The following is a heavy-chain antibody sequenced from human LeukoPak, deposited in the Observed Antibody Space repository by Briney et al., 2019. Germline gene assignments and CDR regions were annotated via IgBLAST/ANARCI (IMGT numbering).Heavy chain of an antibody. J-gene: IGHJ4*02. CDR1: RFTFSTYT. CDR2: IYTGGTT. Sequence: GGSLRLSCAASRFTFSTYTMNWVRQAPGKGLEWVSIIYTGGTTHYADSLKDRFTISRDDSKNTLYLQMNSLRAEDTAVYYCARDSSSYYFDYWGQGTLVTVSS. CDR3: ARDSSSYYFDY. V-gene: IGHV3-66*01. D-gene: IGHD6-6*01.